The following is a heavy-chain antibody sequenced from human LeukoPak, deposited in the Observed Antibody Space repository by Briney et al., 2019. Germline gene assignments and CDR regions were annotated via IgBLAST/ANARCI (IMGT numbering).Heavy chain of an antibody. CDR1: GFPFSGYW. CDR3: ARGGANRFDY. D-gene: IGHD3-16*01. V-gene: IGHV3-7*04. Sequence: GGSLRLSCAASGFPFSGYWMTWVRQAPGRGLEWVATIKEDGSEAYFGDSVKGRFAISRDNAKNSLYLQMNSLRGEDTAVYYCARGGANRFDYWGLGTLVIISS. J-gene: IGHJ4*02. CDR2: IKEDGSEA.